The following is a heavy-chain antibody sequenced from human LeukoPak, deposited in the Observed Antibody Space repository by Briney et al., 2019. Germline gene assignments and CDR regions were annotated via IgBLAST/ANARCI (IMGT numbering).Heavy chain of an antibody. CDR3: AGGSVWIFDH. CDR2: IKQDGSEK. D-gene: IGHD6-19*01. V-gene: IGHV3-7*01. J-gene: IGHJ4*02. CDR1: GFTFSTYW. Sequence: PGGSLRLSCAASGFTFSTYWMSWFRQAPGKGLEWVATIKQDGSEKSYVDSVKGRFTISRDNGKNSLYLQMNSPRAEDTAVYYCAGGSVWIFDHWGQGALVTVSS.